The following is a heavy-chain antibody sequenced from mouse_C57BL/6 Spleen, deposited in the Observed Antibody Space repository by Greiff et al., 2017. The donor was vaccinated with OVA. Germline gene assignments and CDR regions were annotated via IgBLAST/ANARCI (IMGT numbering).Heavy chain of an antibody. CDR3: ARSQTAQATGYYAMDY. J-gene: IGHJ4*01. CDR1: GFTFSDYG. CDR2: ISSGSSTI. D-gene: IGHD3-2*02. V-gene: IGHV5-17*01. Sequence: EVHLVESGGGLVKPGGSLKLSCAASGFTFSDYGMHWVRQAPEKGLEWVAYISSGSSTIYYADTVKGRFTISRDNAKNTLFLQMTSLRSEDTAMYYCARSQTAQATGYYAMDYWGQGTSVTVSS.